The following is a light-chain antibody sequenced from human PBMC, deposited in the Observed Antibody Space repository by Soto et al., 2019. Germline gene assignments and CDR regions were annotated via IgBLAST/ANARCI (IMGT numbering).Light chain of an antibody. CDR3: SSYTSSSTLLYV. CDR2: DVS. J-gene: IGLJ1*01. CDR1: SSDVGGYNY. V-gene: IGLV2-14*01. Sequence: QSVLTQPASVSGSPGQSITISCTGTSSDVGGYNYVSWYQLHPGKAPKLMIYDVSNRPSGVSNRFSGSKSGNTASLTISGLQAEDEADYYCSSYTSSSTLLYVFGTGTKVTVL.